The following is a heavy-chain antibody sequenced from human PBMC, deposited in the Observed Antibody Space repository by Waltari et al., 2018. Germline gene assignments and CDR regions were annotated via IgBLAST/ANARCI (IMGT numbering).Heavy chain of an antibody. CDR2: IYYSGST. J-gene: IGHJ6*03. CDR3: AREMYYMDV. Sequence: QVQLQESGPGLVNPSDTLSLTCTVPGGSISSYYWSWIRQPPGKGLEWIGYIYYSGSTNYNPSLKSRVTISVDTSKNQFSLKLSSVTAADTAVYYCAREMYYMDVWGKGTTVTVSS. CDR1: GGSISSYY. V-gene: IGHV4-59*01.